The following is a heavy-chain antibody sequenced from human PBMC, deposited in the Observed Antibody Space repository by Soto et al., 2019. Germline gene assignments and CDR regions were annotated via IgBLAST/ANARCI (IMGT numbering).Heavy chain of an antibody. V-gene: IGHV1-18*01. J-gene: IGHJ6*02. CDR3: ARCDILTGYYTPNYYYYGMDV. D-gene: IGHD3-9*01. CDR2: ISAYNGNT. Sequence: ASVKVSCKASGYTFTSYGISWVRQAPGQGLEWMGWISAYNGNTNYAQKLQGRVTMTTDTSTSTAYMELRSLRSDDTAVYYCARCDILTGYYTPNYYYYGMDVWGQGTTVTVSS. CDR1: GYTFTSYG.